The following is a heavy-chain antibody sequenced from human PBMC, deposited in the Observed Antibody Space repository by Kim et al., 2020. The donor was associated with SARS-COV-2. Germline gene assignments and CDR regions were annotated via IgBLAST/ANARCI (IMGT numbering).Heavy chain of an antibody. D-gene: IGHD2-2*01. Sequence: KSAVTISVDTSKNQFSLKLSSVTAADTAVYYCARGGLVVVPAAMNWFDPWGQGTLVTVSS. V-gene: IGHV4-34*01. CDR3: ARGGLVVVPAAMNWFDP. J-gene: IGHJ5*02.